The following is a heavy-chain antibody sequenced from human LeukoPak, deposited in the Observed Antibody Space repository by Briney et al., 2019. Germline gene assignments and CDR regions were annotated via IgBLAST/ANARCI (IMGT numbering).Heavy chain of an antibody. CDR1: GGSFSGYY. J-gene: IGHJ4*02. V-gene: IGHV4-34*01. CDR2: INHSGST. D-gene: IGHD3-10*01. Sequence: PSETLSLTCAVYGGSFSGYYWGWIRQPPGKGLEWIGEINHSGSTNYNPSLKSRVTISVDTSKNQFSLKLSSVTAADTAVYYCARDRSLYGSGSYRYWGQGTLVTVSS. CDR3: ARDRSLYGSGSYRY.